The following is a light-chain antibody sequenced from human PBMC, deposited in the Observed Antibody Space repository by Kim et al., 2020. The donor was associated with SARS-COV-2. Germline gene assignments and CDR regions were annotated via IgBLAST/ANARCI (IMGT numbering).Light chain of an antibody. CDR1: HGVASRY. CDR3: HQDGTLPYT. J-gene: IGKJ2*01. V-gene: IGKV3-20*01. CDR2: GAS. Sequence: EIVLTQSPDTLSLSPGERATLSCRASHGVASRYLAWYQVKPGQAPRLLIFGASSWATGVPDRFTGSGSGTDFTLTISSLEPEDSAVYYCHQDGTLPYTFGQGTKLEIK.